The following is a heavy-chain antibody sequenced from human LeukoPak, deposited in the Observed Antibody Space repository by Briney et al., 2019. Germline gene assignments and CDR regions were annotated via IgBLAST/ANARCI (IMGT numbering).Heavy chain of an antibody. V-gene: IGHV4-34*01. D-gene: IGHD5-18*01. Sequence: SETLSLTCAVYGGSFSGYYWSWIRQPPGKGLEWIGEINHSGSTNYNPSLKSRVTISVDTSKNQFSLKLSSVTAADTAVYYCARLRAQGMGYSYGAGYYFDYWGQGTLDTVSS. CDR1: GGSFSGYY. CDR2: INHSGST. CDR3: ARLRAQGMGYSYGAGYYFDY. J-gene: IGHJ4*02.